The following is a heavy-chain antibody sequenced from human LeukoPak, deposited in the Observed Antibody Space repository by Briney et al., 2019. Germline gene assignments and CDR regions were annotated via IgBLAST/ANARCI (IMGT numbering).Heavy chain of an antibody. V-gene: IGHV3-11*04. CDR1: GFTFSDHY. CDR2: ISSSSSYI. Sequence: PGGSLRLSCAASGFTFSDHYMSWIRQAPGKGLEWVSSISSSSSYIYYADSVKGRFTISRDNAKNSLYLQMNSLRAEDTAVYYCARVSGRVGPNEANIVVVNVWGQGTTVTVSS. J-gene: IGHJ6*02. D-gene: IGHD2-15*01. CDR3: ARVSGRVGPNEANIVVVNV.